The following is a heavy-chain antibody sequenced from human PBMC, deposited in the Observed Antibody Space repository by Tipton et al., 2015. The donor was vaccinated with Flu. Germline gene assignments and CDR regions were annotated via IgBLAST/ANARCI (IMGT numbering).Heavy chain of an antibody. J-gene: IGHJ4*02. Sequence: TLSLTCNVSGDSISTGSHYWNWIRQPAGKGLEWIGRIYTSGSTTYNPSLKSRVTISVDTSKNQFSLRLNSVTATDTAMYYCARDYCGGGICYPDYWGQGTLVTVSS. CDR3: ARDYCGGGICYPDY. V-gene: IGHV4-61*02. CDR2: IYTSGST. D-gene: IGHD2-15*01. CDR1: GDSISTGSHY.